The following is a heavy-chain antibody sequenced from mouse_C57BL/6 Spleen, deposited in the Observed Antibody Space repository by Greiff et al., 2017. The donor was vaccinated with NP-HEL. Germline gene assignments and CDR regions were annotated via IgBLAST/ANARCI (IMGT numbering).Heavy chain of an antibody. Sequence: EVKLMESGGGLVQPGGSLSLSCAASGFTFTDYYMSWVRQPPGKALEWLGFIRSKANGYTTEYSASVKGRFTISRDNSQSILYLQMNALRAEDSATYYCARSGSRGAMDYWGQGTSVTVSS. CDR1: GFTFTDYY. CDR3: ARSGSRGAMDY. CDR2: IRSKANGYTT. J-gene: IGHJ4*01. V-gene: IGHV7-3*01. D-gene: IGHD1-1*01.